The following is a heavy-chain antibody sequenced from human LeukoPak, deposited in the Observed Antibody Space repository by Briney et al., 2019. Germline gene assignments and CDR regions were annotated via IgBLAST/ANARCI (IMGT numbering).Heavy chain of an antibody. J-gene: IGHJ4*02. V-gene: IGHV4-31*03. D-gene: IGHD6-6*01. CDR1: GGSISSGGYY. Sequence: SETLSLTCTVSGGSISSGGYYWSWIRQHPGKGLEWIGYIYYSGSTYYNPSLKSRVTISVDTSKNQFSLKLSSVTGADTAVYYCARAAARPAYDYWGQGTLVTVSS. CDR3: ARAAARPAYDY. CDR2: IYYSGST.